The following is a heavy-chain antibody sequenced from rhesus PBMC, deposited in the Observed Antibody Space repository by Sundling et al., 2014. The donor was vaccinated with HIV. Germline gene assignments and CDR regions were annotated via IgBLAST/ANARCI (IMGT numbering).Heavy chain of an antibody. V-gene: IGHV4-160*01. CDR2: IYRSGGTN. CDR3: ARWEIPGFDYGLDS. Sequence: QLQLQESGPGLVKPSETLSLTCAVSGDSIRSTFWSWIRQPPGKGLEWIGRIYRSGGTNDLNPSLKSRVTLSVDTSNNHFSLKLTSVTAADTAVYYCARWEIPGFDYGLDSWGQGVVVTVSS. D-gene: IGHD1-44*01. CDR1: GDSIRSTF. J-gene: IGHJ6*01.